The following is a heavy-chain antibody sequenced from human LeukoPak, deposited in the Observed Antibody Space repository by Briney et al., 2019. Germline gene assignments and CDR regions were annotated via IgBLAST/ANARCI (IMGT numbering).Heavy chain of an antibody. CDR2: IYYSGST. J-gene: IGHJ4*02. CDR1: GGSISSYY. Sequence: SETLSLTCTVSGGSISSYYWSWLRQSPGKGLEWIGYIYYSGSTNYNPSLKSRVTISVDTSKNQFSLKLSSVTAADTAVYYCASSDSSWSLPFDYWGQGTLVTVSS. V-gene: IGHV4-59*01. CDR3: ASSDSSWSLPFDY. D-gene: IGHD6-13*01.